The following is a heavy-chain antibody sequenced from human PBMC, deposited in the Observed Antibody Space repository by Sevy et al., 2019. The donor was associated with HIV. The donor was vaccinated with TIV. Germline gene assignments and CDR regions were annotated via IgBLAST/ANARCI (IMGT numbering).Heavy chain of an antibody. CDR2: IKSKTDGGTT. D-gene: IGHD2-2*01. J-gene: IGHJ4*02. V-gene: IGHV3-15*01. CDR3: TTDSIKRALYAPLDY. Sequence: GGSLRLSCAASGFTFSNAWMSWVRQAPGKGLEWVGRIKSKTDGGTTDYAAPVKGRFTISTDESKNILYLQMNRLKTEDTAIYCCTTDSIKRALYAPLDYWGQGTLVTASS. CDR1: GFTFSNAW.